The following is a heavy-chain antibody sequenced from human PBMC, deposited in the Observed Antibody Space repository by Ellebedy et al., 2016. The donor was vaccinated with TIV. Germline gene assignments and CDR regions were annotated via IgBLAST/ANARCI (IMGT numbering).Heavy chain of an antibody. J-gene: IGHJ4*02. CDR1: GFTFSSYD. CDR3: ARATEGLDY. Sequence: GESLKISCAASGFTFSSYDMHWVRQVTGKGLEWVSAIGTAGDTYYPGSVKGRFTISRENAKNSLYLKMNSLRAGDTAVYYCARATEGLDYWGQGTLVTVSS. CDR2: IGTAGDT. D-gene: IGHD1-14*01. V-gene: IGHV3-13*01.